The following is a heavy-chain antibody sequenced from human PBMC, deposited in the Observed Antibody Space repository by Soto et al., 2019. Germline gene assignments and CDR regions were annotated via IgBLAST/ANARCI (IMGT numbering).Heavy chain of an antibody. CDR1: GGSISSGGYY. V-gene: IGHV4-31*03. D-gene: IGHD2-15*01. Sequence: QVQLQESGPGLVKPSQTLSLTCTVSGGSISSGGYYWSWIRQHPGKGLEWIGYIFYSGSTYYNPSLKSRVTISVDTSKNQFSLKLSSVTAADTAVYYCARYCSGGSCYSSHFDYWGQGTLVTVCS. CDR2: IFYSGST. J-gene: IGHJ4*02. CDR3: ARYCSGGSCYSSHFDY.